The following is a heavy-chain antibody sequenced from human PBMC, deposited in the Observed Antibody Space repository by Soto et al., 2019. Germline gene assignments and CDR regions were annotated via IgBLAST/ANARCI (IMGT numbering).Heavy chain of an antibody. CDR3: ARLGPGSVDY. J-gene: IGHJ4*02. Sequence: QVQLQESGPGLVKPSETLSLTCTVSGGSINSYYWSWIRQPPGKGLEWIGYIYYSGSTNYNPSLKRRVTIAVDKSKNQFSLKLSSVTAADTAVYYCARLGPGSVDYWGQGTLVTVSS. V-gene: IGHV4-59*01. CDR1: GGSINSYY. CDR2: IYYSGST. D-gene: IGHD3-10*01.